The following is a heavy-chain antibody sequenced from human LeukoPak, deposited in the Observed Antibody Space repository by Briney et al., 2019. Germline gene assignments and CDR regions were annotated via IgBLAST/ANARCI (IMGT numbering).Heavy chain of an antibody. V-gene: IGHV3-23*01. J-gene: IGHJ5*02. CDR2: ISGSGGST. Sequence: GGSLRLSCAASGFTFSSYGMHWVRLAPGKGLEWVSAISGSGGSTYYADSVKGRFTISRDNSKNTLYLQMNSLRAEDTAVYYCAKAQVVVAATPYWFDPWGQGTLVTVSS. D-gene: IGHD2-15*01. CDR3: AKAQVVVAATPYWFDP. CDR1: GFTFSSYG.